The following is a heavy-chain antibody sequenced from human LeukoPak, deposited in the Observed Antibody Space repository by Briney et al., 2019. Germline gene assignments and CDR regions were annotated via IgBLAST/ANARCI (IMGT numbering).Heavy chain of an antibody. CDR1: GFTFSRYS. Sequence: GGSLRLSCAASGFTFSRYSMNWVRQAPGKGLEWISYINSSGGTIYYADSVKGRFTISRDNVKNSLYLQMSSLRVDDTAVYYCARSTGWYRNAFHVWGQGTLVTVSS. CDR2: INSSGGTI. D-gene: IGHD6-19*01. J-gene: IGHJ3*01. V-gene: IGHV3-48*01. CDR3: ARSTGWYRNAFHV.